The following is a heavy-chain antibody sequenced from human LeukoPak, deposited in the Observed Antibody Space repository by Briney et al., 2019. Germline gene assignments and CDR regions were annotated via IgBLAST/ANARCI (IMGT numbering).Heavy chain of an antibody. CDR1: GGSISSYY. D-gene: IGHD3-9*01. CDR2: IYYSGST. CDR3: ARGRYFDWLLYLAYFDY. Sequence: PSETLSLTCTVSGGSISSYYWSWIRQPPGKGLEWIGYIYYSGSTNYNPSLKSRVTISVDTSKNQFSLKLSSVTAADTAVYYCARGRYFDWLLYLAYFDYWGQGTLVTVSS. J-gene: IGHJ4*02. V-gene: IGHV4-59*12.